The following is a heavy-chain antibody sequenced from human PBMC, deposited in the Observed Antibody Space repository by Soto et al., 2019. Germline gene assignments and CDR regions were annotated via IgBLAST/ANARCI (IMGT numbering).Heavy chain of an antibody. J-gene: IGHJ4*02. CDR3: ARGSGYYYWDDY. V-gene: IGHV1-3*01. Sequence: ASVKVSCKASGNTFTSYAMHWVRQAPGQRLEWMGWINAGNGNTKYSQKFQGRVTITRDTSASTAYMELSSLRSEDTAVYYCARGSGYYYWDDYWGQGSMVTVSS. CDR1: GNTFTSYA. D-gene: IGHD3-22*01. CDR2: INAGNGNT.